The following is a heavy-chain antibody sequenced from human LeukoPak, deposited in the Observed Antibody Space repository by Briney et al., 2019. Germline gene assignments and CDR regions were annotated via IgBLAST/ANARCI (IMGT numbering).Heavy chain of an antibody. CDR1: GFTFSGSA. J-gene: IGHJ6*02. CDR3: TRHRDIVLMVYADYYYYVMDV. D-gene: IGHD2-8*01. V-gene: IGHV3-73*01. Sequence: GGSLKLSCAASGFTFSGSAMHWVRQASGKGLEWVGRIRGSANSYATAYAASVKGRFTISRDDSKNTAYLQMNSLKTEDTAVYYCTRHRDIVLMVYADYYYYVMDVWGQGTTVTVSS. CDR2: IRGSANSYAT.